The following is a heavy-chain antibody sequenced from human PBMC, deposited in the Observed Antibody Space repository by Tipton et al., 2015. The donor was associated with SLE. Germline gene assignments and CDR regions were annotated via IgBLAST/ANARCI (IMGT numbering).Heavy chain of an antibody. Sequence: SLRLSCAASGFTFSTYWMHWVRQAPGKGLVWVSRINGDGSSTSYADSVKGRFTISRDNAKNTLYLQLNSLRADDTAVYYCAKGRGYDFWSGCYDFDYWGQGTLVTVSS. CDR1: GFTFSTYW. CDR2: INGDGSST. V-gene: IGHV3-74*01. CDR3: AKGRGYDFWSGCYDFDY. D-gene: IGHD3-3*01. J-gene: IGHJ4*02.